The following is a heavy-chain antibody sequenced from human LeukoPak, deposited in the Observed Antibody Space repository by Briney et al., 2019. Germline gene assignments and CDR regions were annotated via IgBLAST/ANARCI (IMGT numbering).Heavy chain of an antibody. J-gene: IGHJ4*02. D-gene: IGHD2-2*01. CDR3: ARDYARYCSTGRCNFFDY. Sequence: ASVKVSCKASGYAFTSYYMHWVRQAPGQGLEWMGWINLNSGGTKYAQKFEGRVTVTRDTSISTAYMELSRLSSDDTTVYYCARDYARYCSTGRCNFFDYWGQGTLVTVSS. V-gene: IGHV1-2*02. CDR2: INLNSGGT. CDR1: GYAFTSYY.